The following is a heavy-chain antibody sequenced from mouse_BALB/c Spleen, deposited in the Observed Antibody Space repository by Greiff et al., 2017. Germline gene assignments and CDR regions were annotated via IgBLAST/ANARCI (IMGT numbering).Heavy chain of an antibody. CDR3: ARGRYDGYLHFDY. Sequence: EVKLMESGPGLVKPSQSLSLTCTVTGYSITSDYAWNWIRQFPGNKLEWMGYISYSGSTSYNPSLKSRISITRVTSKNQFFLQLNSVTTEDAATSDCARGRYDGYLHFDYWGQGTTLTVSS. J-gene: IGHJ2*01. CDR2: ISYSGST. D-gene: IGHD2-3*01. CDR1: GYSITSDYA. V-gene: IGHV3-2*02.